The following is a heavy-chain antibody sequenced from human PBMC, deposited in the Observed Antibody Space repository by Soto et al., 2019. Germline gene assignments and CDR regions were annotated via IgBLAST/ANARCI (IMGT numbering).Heavy chain of an antibody. J-gene: IGHJ6*02. CDR1: GYIFTSYG. D-gene: IGHD3-16*01. V-gene: IGHV1-18*01. Sequence: GASVKVSCKTSGYIFTSYGIGWARQAPGQGLEWMGWINTYNGKTNYAQNLQGRVTLTTDTSTSTAYMELRSLRSNDTAIYYCAMVDVYVTPSPQDVWGQGTTVT. CDR2: INTYNGKT. CDR3: AMVDVYVTPSPQDV.